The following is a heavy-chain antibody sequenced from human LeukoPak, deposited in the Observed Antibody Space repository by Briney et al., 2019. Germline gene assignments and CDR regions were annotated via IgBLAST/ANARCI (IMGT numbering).Heavy chain of an antibody. CDR1: GFTFSSYS. D-gene: IGHD6-13*01. J-gene: IGHJ4*02. V-gene: IGHV3-48*02. CDR3: ARGGRAAASTTVLTS. Sequence: GGSLRLSCAASGFTFSSYSMNWVRQAPGRGLEWVSYISSSSSTIYNADSVKGRFTISRDNAKNSLYLQMNSLRDEDTAVYYCARGGRAAASTTVLTSWGQGTLVTVSS. CDR2: ISSSSSTI.